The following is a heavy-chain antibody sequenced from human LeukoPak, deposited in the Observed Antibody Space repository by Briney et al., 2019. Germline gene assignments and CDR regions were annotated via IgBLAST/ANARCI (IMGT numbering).Heavy chain of an antibody. Sequence: SETLSLTCADSGGSFSGFFWSWIRQPPGKGLEWIGEINDSGSTNYNPSLKSRVTISVDTSKNQFSLKLYSVTAADTAVYYCARTTGRNWFDPWGQGTLVTVSS. J-gene: IGHJ5*02. CDR3: ARTTGRNWFDP. V-gene: IGHV4-34*01. D-gene: IGHD1-1*01. CDR1: GGSFSGFF. CDR2: INDSGST.